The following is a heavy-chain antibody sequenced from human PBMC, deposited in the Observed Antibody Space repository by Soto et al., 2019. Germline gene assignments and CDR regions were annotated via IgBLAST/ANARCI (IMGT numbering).Heavy chain of an antibody. Sequence: PSETLSLTCNVSGVSISRHYWSWIRQPPGKGLEWIGFNFNSGSTKYNPSLQSRVTISVDTSKNQFSLKLNSVTAADTVVYYCARISGLPVDFDFWGQGTLVTVSS. CDR1: GVSISRHY. CDR2: NFNSGST. D-gene: IGHD5-12*01. J-gene: IGHJ4*02. V-gene: IGHV4-4*08. CDR3: ARISGLPVDFDF.